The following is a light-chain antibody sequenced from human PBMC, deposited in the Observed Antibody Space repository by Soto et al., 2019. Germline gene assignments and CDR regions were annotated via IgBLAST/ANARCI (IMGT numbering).Light chain of an antibody. CDR2: LGS. V-gene: IGKV2-28*01. CDR3: LQALQTPWT. CDR1: QSLQHRNGYNY. Sequence: DIVMTQSPLSLPVTPGEPASISCRSSQSLQHRNGYNYLDWYLQKPGQSPQLLIYLGSTRASGVPDRFSGSGSGTDFTLKISRVESEDVGVYYCLQALQTPWTFGQGTKVDI. J-gene: IGKJ1*01.